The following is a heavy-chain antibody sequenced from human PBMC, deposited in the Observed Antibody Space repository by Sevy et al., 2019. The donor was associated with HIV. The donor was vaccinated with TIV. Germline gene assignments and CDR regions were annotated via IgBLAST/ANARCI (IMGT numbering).Heavy chain of an antibody. CDR2: ISGSGGST. Sequence: GGSLRLSCAASVFTFSSYAMSWVRQAPGKGLEWVSAISGSGGSTYYADSVKGRFTISRDNSKNTLYLQMNSLRAEDTAVYYCAKDDYYGSGSYYYYYYGMDVWGQGTTVTVSS. CDR1: VFTFSSYA. V-gene: IGHV3-23*01. CDR3: AKDDYYGSGSYYYYYYGMDV. J-gene: IGHJ6*02. D-gene: IGHD3-10*01.